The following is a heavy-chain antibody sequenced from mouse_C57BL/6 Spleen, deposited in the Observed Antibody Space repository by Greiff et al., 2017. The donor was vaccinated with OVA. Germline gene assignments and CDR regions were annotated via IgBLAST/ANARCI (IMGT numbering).Heavy chain of an antibody. Sequence: EVKLMESGGGLVKPGGSLKLSCAASGFTFSDYGMHWVRQAPETGLEWVAYLSSGSSTIYYADTVKGRFTISRDNAKNTLFLQMTSLRSEDTAMYYCARLTTVLDYWGQGTSVTVSS. J-gene: IGHJ4*01. CDR2: LSSGSSTI. CDR1: GFTFSDYG. CDR3: ARLTTVLDY. V-gene: IGHV5-17*01. D-gene: IGHD1-1*01.